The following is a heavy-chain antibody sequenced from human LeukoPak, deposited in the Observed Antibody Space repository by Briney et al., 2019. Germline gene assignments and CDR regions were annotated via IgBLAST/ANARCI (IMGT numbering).Heavy chain of an antibody. CDR3: AREDFWSGYYI. J-gene: IGHJ4*02. V-gene: IGHV4-59*01. CDR1: GGSISSYY. CDR2: IYYSGST. D-gene: IGHD3-3*01. Sequence: PSETLSLTCTVSGGSISSYYWSWIRQPPGKGLEWIGYIYYSGSTNYSPSLKSRVTISVDTSKNQFSLKLSSVTAADTAVYYCAREDFWSGYYIWGQGTLVTVSS.